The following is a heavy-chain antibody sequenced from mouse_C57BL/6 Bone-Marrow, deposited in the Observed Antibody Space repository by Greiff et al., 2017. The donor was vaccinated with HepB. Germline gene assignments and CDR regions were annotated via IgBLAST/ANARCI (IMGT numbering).Heavy chain of an antibody. J-gene: IGHJ4*01. CDR3: AKVGPGDY. D-gene: IGHD1-1*01. Sequence: EVKLMESGGGLVKPGGSLKLSCAASGFTFSSYAMSWVRQTPEKRLEWVATISDGGSYTYYPDNVKGRFTSSRDNAKNNLYLQMSHLKSEDTAMYYCAKVGPGDYWGQGTSVTVSS. CDR1: GFTFSSYA. V-gene: IGHV5-4*03. CDR2: ISDGGSYT.